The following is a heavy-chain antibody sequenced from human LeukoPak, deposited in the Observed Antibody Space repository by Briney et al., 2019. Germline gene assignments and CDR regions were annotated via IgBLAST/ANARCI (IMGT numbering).Heavy chain of an antibody. CDR1: GLTFRSYW. D-gene: IGHD2/OR15-2a*01. CDR3: ARDFLDAFDI. J-gene: IGHJ3*02. CDR2: IKQDGSEK. V-gene: IGHV3-7*01. Sequence: PGGSLRLSCAASGLTFRSYWMSWVRQAPGKGLEWVANIKQDGSEKYYVDSVKGRFTISRDNAKNSLYLQMNSLRAEDTAVYYCARDFLDAFDIWGQGTMVTVSS.